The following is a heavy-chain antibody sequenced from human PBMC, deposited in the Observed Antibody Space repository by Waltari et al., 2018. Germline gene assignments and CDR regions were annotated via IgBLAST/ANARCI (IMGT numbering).Heavy chain of an antibody. D-gene: IGHD2-2*03. V-gene: IGHV4-38-2*01. CDR3: SRQVLGYCTSAACRRLES. CDR1: GYSINSGYY. Sequence: QVQLQESGPGLVKPSETLSLTCDVSGYSINSGYYWGWIRQSPGKGLEWIATIYLAGDTFYNPSLKSRVTISMDTSKNQFSLKLNSVTAADTAVYFCSRQVLGYCTSAACRRLESWGQGTLVTVSS. J-gene: IGHJ4*02. CDR2: IYLAGDT.